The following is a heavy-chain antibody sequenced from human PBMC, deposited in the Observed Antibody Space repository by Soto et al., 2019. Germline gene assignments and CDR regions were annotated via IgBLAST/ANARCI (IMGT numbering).Heavy chain of an antibody. CDR1: GYSIASGYY. Sequence: SETLSLTCAVSGYSIASGYYWAWIRQSPGKGLEWIGSIYHAGSVYYNPSLNSRVAVSLDTSKNHFSLKLTPVTAADTAVYYCARTFDYYGMDVWGQGTTVT. CDR2: IYHAGSV. CDR3: ARTFDYYGMDV. V-gene: IGHV4-38-2*01. J-gene: IGHJ6*02.